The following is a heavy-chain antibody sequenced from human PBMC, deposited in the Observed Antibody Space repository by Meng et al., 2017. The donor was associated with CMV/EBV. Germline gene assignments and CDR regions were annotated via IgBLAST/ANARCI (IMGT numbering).Heavy chain of an antibody. V-gene: IGHV3-30*02. CDR2: IRYDGSNK. CDR1: GYTFTSYG. CDR3: AKPIRFLEWLNGMDV. D-gene: IGHD3-3*01. Sequence: SCKASGYTFTSYGISWVRQAPGQGLEWMAFIRYDGSNKYYADSVKGRFTISRDNSKNTLYLQMNSLRAEDTAVYYCAKPIRFLEWLNGMDVWGQGTTVTVSS. J-gene: IGHJ6*02.